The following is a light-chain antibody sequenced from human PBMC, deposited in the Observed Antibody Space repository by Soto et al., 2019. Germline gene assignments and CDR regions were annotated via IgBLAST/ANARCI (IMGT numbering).Light chain of an antibody. CDR1: QSVSTW. Sequence: DIQMTQSPSTLSASVGDRVTITCRASQSVSTWLAWYQQKPGKVPKLLIYKAYSLESGVPSRFSGSGSGTEFTLPISSLQPDDFATYYCQQYNSIPLTFGGGTKVELK. CDR2: KAY. V-gene: IGKV1-5*03. CDR3: QQYNSIPLT. J-gene: IGKJ4*01.